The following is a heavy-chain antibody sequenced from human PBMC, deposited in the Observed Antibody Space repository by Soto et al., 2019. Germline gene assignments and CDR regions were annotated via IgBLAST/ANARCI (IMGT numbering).Heavy chain of an antibody. D-gene: IGHD3-10*01. J-gene: IGHJ3*02. CDR2: IGTAGET. V-gene: IGHV3-13*04. CDR1: GFTFSSYD. CDR3: ARGSTMVRGVILDAFDI. Sequence: EVQLVESGGGLVQPGGSLRLSCAASGFTFSSYDMHWVRQATGKGLEWVSAIGTAGETYYPGSVKGRFTISRENAQNSLYLQMNSLRAGDTAVHYCARGSTMVRGVILDAFDIWGQGTMVTVSS.